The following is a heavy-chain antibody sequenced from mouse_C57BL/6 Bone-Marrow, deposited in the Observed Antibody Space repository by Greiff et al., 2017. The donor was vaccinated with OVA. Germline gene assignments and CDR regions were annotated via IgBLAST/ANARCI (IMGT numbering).Heavy chain of an antibody. J-gene: IGHJ4*01. D-gene: IGHD2-3*01. V-gene: IGHV5-16*01. Sequence: EVMLVESEGGLVQPGRSMKLSCTASGFTFSDYYMAWVRQVPEKGLEWVANINYDGSSTYYMDSLKSRFIISGDNAKNILYLQMSSLKSEDTATYYCARDDGTRAMDYWGQGTSVTVSA. CDR2: INYDGSST. CDR3: ARDDGTRAMDY. CDR1: GFTFSDYY.